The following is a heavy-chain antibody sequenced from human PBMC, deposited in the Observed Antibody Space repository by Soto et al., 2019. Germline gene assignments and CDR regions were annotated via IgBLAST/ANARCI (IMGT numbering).Heavy chain of an antibody. D-gene: IGHD6-19*01. J-gene: IGHJ4*02. CDR2: TYYRSKWYS. Sequence: QVQLQQSGPGLVQPSQTLSLTCAISGDSVSSTSAAWSWIRQSPSRGLEWLGRTYYRSKWYSDYAVSVKSRITINPDTSKNQYSLQLNSVTPEDTAVYYCARGSYYSGWVWGQGTLVTVSS. CDR1: GDSVSSTSAA. V-gene: IGHV6-1*01. CDR3: ARGSYYSGWV.